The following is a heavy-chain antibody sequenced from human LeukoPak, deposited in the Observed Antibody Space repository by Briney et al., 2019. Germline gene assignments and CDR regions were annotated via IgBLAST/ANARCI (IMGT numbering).Heavy chain of an antibody. CDR2: IYYSGST. Sequence: SETLSLTCTVSDGSISSYYWSWIRQPPGKGLEWIGYIYYSGSTNYNPSLKSRVTISVDTSKNQFSLKLSSVTAADTAVYYCARGRSRRWLQFGADFDYWGQGTLVTASS. CDR3: ARGRSRRWLQFGADFDY. CDR1: DGSISSYY. D-gene: IGHD5-24*01. V-gene: IGHV4-59*08. J-gene: IGHJ4*02.